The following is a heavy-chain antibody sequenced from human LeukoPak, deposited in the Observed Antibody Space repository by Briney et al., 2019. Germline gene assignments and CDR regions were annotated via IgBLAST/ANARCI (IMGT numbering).Heavy chain of an antibody. CDR2: IRYDGSNK. CDR1: GFTFSSYG. CDR3: AKGSLLGYYYGSGSKGDY. D-gene: IGHD3-10*01. V-gene: IGHV3-30*02. Sequence: GGSLRLSCAASGFTFSSYGMHWVRQAPGKGLEWVAFIRYDGSNKYYADSVKGRFTISRDNSKNTPYLQMNSLRAEDTAVYYCAKGSLLGYYYGSGSKGDYWGQGTLVTVSS. J-gene: IGHJ4*02.